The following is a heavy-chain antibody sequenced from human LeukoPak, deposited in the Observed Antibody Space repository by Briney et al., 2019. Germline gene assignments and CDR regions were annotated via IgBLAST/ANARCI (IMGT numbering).Heavy chain of an antibody. J-gene: IGHJ6*02. D-gene: IGHD2-2*01. CDR2: ISAYNGNT. V-gene: IGHV1-18*01. CDR1: GYTFTSYG. CDR3: ARVYGIVVVPVYYYYGMDV. Sequence: ASVKVSCKASGYTFTSYGISWVRLAPGQGLEWMGWISAYNGNTNYAQKLQGRVTMTTDTSTSTAYMELRSLRSDDTAVYYCARVYGIVVVPVYYYYGMDVWGQGTTVTVSS.